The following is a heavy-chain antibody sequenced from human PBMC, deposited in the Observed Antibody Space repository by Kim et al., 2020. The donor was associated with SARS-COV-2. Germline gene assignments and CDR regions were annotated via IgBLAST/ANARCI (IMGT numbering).Heavy chain of an antibody. J-gene: IGHJ2*01. CDR1: GASISSNY. CDR2: IHSNGNT. CDR3: ARRNYFDL. Sequence: SETLSLTCTVSGASISSNYWNWIRQSPGKGLEWIGNIHSNGNTRYNPSLESRLTISLDKSRNQFSLNLRSVTAADTAVYFCARRNYFDLWGRGTLVTVSS. V-gene: IGHV4-4*09.